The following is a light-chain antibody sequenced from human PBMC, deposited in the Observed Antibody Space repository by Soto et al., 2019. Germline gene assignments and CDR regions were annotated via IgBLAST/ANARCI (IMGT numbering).Light chain of an antibody. CDR1: SSNIAGNS. Sequence: QSVLTQPPSVSAAPGQKVTISCSGSSSNIAGNSVSWYRQHPGTAPKLLIYDVNKRPSGIPDRFSGSKSGTSATLGITGLQTGDEADYYCGSWDSSLSAYVFGTGTKVTVL. CDR2: DVN. CDR3: GSWDSSLSAYV. J-gene: IGLJ1*01. V-gene: IGLV1-51*01.